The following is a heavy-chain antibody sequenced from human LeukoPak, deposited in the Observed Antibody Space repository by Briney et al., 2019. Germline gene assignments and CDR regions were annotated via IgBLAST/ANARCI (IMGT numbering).Heavy chain of an antibody. CDR1: GGSFSGYY. Sequence: SETLSLTCAVYGGSFSGYYWSWIRQPPGKGLEWIGEINHSGGTNYNPSLKSRVTISVDTSKNQFSLKLSSVTAADTAVYYCARGPDTLTYYYDSSGYYSYAALRYWGQGTLVTVSS. CDR3: ARGPDTLTYYYDSSGYYSYAALRY. V-gene: IGHV4-34*01. CDR2: INHSGGT. D-gene: IGHD3-22*01. J-gene: IGHJ4*02.